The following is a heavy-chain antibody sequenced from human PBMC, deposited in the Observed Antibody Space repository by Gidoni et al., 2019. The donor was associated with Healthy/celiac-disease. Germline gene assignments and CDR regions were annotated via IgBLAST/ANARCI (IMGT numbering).Heavy chain of an antibody. D-gene: IGHD3-10*01. CDR1: GGSISSRSYY. Sequence: QLQLQESGPGLVKPSETLSLTCTVSGGSISSRSYYWGWIRQPPGKGLEWIGSIYYSGSTYYNPSLKSRVTISVDTSKNQFSLKLSSVTAADTAVYYCARPYYYGSGSYYLNWFDPWGQGTLVTVSS. J-gene: IGHJ5*02. CDR3: ARPYYYGSGSYYLNWFDP. CDR2: IYYSGST. V-gene: IGHV4-39*01.